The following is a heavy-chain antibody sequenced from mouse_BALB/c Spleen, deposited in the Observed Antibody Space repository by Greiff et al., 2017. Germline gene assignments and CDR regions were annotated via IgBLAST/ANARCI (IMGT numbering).Heavy chain of an antibody. CDR2: INPSTGYT. Sequence: VQLQQSGAELAKPGASVKMSCKASGYTFTSYWMHWVKQRPGQGLEWIGYINPSTGYTEYNQKFKDKATLTADKSSSTAYMQLSSLTSEDSAVYYCASLYYGSRGFAYWGQGTLVTVSA. D-gene: IGHD1-1*01. J-gene: IGHJ3*01. CDR3: ASLYYGSRGFAY. V-gene: IGHV1-7*01. CDR1: GYTFTSYW.